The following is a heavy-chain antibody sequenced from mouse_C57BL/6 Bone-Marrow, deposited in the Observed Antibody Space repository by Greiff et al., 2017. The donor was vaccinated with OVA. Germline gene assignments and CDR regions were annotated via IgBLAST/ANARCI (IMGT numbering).Heavy chain of an antibody. D-gene: IGHD2-13*01. V-gene: IGHV1-81*01. Sequence: QVQLQQSGAELARPGASVKLSCKASGYTFTSSGISWVKQRTGQGLEWIGEIYPRSGNTYYNEKFKGKATLTADKSSSTAYMELGSLTSEGSAVYCCARSNYDDIDYWGQGTSLTVSS. CDR2: IYPRSGNT. CDR3: ARSNYDDIDY. CDR1: GYTFTSSG. J-gene: IGHJ2*02.